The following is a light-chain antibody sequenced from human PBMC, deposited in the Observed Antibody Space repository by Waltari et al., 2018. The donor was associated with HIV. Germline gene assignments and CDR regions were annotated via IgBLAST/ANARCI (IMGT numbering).Light chain of an antibody. CDR1: SRDVGAYNF. CDR3: SSYTSSNAYVV. CDR2: EVS. Sequence: QSALTQPASVSGSPGQSITISCTGTSRDVGAYNFVSWYQQYPANAPKLMIYEVSNRPSGVSDRFSGSKSDNAASLTISGLQAEDEADYYCSSYTSSNAYVVFGGGTKLTVL. J-gene: IGLJ2*01. V-gene: IGLV2-14*01.